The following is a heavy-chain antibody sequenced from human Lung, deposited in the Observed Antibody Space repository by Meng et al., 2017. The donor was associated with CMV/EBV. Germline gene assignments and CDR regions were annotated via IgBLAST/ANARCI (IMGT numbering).Heavy chain of an antibody. D-gene: IGHD2-2*01. J-gene: IGHJ6*02. CDR2: IYPGDSDT. Sequence: XVSCXGSGYSFTSYWIGWVRQMPGKGLEWMGIIYPGDSDTRYSPSFQGQVTISADKSISTAYLQWSSLKASDTAMYYCARQVVPAAKANYYYYYGMDVWXQGTTVTVSS. V-gene: IGHV5-51*01. CDR1: GYSFTSYW. CDR3: ARQVVPAAKANYYYYYGMDV.